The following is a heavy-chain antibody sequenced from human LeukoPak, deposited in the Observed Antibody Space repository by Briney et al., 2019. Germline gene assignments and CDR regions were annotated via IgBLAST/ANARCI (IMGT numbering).Heavy chain of an antibody. J-gene: IGHJ4*02. Sequence: GGSLRLSCTASGLTFGSYIMSWVRQAPGKGLEWVSGITATGSRTYYADSVKGRFTISRDSSKNTLYLQLNSLRADDTAVYYCATSMGGGNIDYWGQGALVTVSS. CDR2: ITATGSRT. CDR1: GLTFGSYI. CDR3: ATSMGGGNIDY. V-gene: IGHV3-23*01. D-gene: IGHD3-16*01.